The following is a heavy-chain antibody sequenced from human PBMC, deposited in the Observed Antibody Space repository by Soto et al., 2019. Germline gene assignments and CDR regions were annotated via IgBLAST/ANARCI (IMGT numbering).Heavy chain of an antibody. CDR3: ARDLVRGVIILPLAHY. D-gene: IGHD3-10*01. CDR2: ISYDGSNK. V-gene: IGHV3-30-3*01. CDR1: GFTFSSYA. J-gene: IGHJ4*02. Sequence: GGSLRLSCAASGFTFSSYAMHWVRQAPGKGLEWVAVISYDGSNKYYADSVKGRFTISRDNSKNTLYLQMNSLRAEDTAVYYCARDLVRGVIILPLAHYWGQGTLVTGSA.